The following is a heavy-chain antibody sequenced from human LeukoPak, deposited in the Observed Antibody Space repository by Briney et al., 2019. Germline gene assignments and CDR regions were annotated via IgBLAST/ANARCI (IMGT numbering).Heavy chain of an antibody. CDR1: GGSITSYY. CDR3: ARTKRGTGYFPLYYYGMDV. J-gene: IGHJ6*02. D-gene: IGHD3-9*01. V-gene: IGHV4-59*08. Sequence: LETLSLTCTVSGGSITSYYWSWIRQPPGKGLEWIGYIYYSGSNSYNPSLKSRVTMSVDTSKNQFSLKLTSVTAADTAVYYCARTKRGTGYFPLYYYGMDVWGQGTTVTVSS. CDR2: IYYSGSN.